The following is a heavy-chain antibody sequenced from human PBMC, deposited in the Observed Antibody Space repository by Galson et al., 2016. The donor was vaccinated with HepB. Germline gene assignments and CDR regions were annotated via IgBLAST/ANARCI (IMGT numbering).Heavy chain of an antibody. CDR1: GDSVISNNW. V-gene: IGHV4-4*02. CDR2: IHHSGSP. CDR3: ARLSATYYVDN. Sequence: SETLSLTCAVSGDSVISNNWWSWVRQPPGKGLEWIGEIHHSGSPNYNPSLKSRLTMSVDKSKNQFSLRLTSVTVADAAVYYCARLSATYYVDNWGQGTLVTVSS. J-gene: IGHJ4*02.